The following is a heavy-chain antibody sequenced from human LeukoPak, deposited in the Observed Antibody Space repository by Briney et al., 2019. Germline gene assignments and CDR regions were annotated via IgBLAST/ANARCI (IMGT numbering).Heavy chain of an antibody. Sequence: GASVKVSCKASGYTFTGYYMHWVRQAPGQGLEWMGWINPNSGGTNYAQKFQGRVTMTRDTSISTAYMELSRLRSDDTAVYYCARDPPFSRQWLVNYYYYGMDVWGQGTTVTVSS. V-gene: IGHV1-2*02. J-gene: IGHJ6*02. CDR2: INPNSGGT. D-gene: IGHD6-19*01. CDR3: ARDPPFSRQWLVNYYYYGMDV. CDR1: GYTFTGYY.